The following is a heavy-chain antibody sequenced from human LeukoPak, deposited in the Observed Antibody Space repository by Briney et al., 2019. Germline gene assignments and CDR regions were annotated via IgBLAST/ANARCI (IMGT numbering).Heavy chain of an antibody. CDR1: GGSISSGGYS. J-gene: IGHJ4*02. V-gene: IGHV4-30-2*01. Sequence: PSETLSLTCAVSGGSISSGGYSWSWIRQPPGKGLEWIGYIYHSGSTYYNPSLKSRVTISVDRSKNQFSLKLSSVTAADTAVYYCARDIEINYFDYWGQGTLATVSS. D-gene: IGHD2/OR15-2a*01. CDR2: IYHSGST. CDR3: ARDIEINYFDY.